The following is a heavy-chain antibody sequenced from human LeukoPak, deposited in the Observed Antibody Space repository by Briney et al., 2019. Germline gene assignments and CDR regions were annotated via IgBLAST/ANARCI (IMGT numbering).Heavy chain of an antibody. Sequence: ASVKVSCKFSGYTLTELSVHWVRQASGKGLEWMGGFDPEDGETIYAQKFQGRVTMTEDTSTDTAYMEVSSLRSDDTAVYYCAKIVGQLVQYNYYGMDVWGQGSTVTVSS. J-gene: IGHJ6*02. D-gene: IGHD6-6*01. CDR2: FDPEDGET. CDR1: GYTLTELS. V-gene: IGHV1-24*01. CDR3: AKIVGQLVQYNYYGMDV.